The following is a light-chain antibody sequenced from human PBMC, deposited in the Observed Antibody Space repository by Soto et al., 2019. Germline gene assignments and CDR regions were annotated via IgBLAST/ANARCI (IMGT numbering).Light chain of an antibody. CDR3: QQYGSSPPGT. Sequence: EIVLTQSPGTLSLSPGERATLSCRASQSVSSTYLAWYQQKPGQAPRLLIYGASSRATGIPDRFSGSGSGTDFTLTISRLEPEDFAVSYCQQYGSSPPGTFGHGTKVEIK. CDR2: GAS. J-gene: IGKJ1*01. CDR1: QSVSSTY. V-gene: IGKV3-20*01.